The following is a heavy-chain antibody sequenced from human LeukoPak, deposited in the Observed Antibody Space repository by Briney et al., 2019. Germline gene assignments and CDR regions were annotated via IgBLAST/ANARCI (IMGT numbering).Heavy chain of an antibody. V-gene: IGHV1-8*01. Sequence: ASVNVSCKASGYTFTSYDINWVRQATGRGLEWMGWMNPNSGNTGHAQKFQVRLTMTRNTSISTAYMELSGLTSEDTAVYYCARATAVAGFDYWGQGTLVTVSS. CDR3: ARATAVAGFDY. J-gene: IGHJ4*02. CDR1: GYTFTSYD. CDR2: MNPNSGNT. D-gene: IGHD6-19*01.